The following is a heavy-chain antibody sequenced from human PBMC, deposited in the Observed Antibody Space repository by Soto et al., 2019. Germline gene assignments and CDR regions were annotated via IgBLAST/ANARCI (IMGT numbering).Heavy chain of an antibody. CDR2: ITETGGDT. CDR1: GFTFSKFV. CDR3: TKASPDRHHMDV. Sequence: EVQLLESGGDLVQPGGSLRLSCAASGFTFSKFVMRWVHQTPGKGLEWVSTITETGGDTYYTDSVKGRFTISRDNSKNTLYLQMTSLRAEDTALYYCTKASPDRHHMDVWGQGTTVTVSS. J-gene: IGHJ6*02. V-gene: IGHV3-23*01.